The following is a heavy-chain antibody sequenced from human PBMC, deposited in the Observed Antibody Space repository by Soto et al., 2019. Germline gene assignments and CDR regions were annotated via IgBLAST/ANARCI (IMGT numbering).Heavy chain of an antibody. D-gene: IGHD3-22*01. Sequence: GGSLRLSCAASGFTFISYAMSWVLQAPGKGLEWVSTISGTGGSTYYPDSVKGRFTISRDNSKNTVYLQMNSLRAEDAAVYYCAKEMTSGYYLFDYWGQGTLVTVSS. CDR2: ISGTGGST. CDR1: GFTFISYA. V-gene: IGHV3-23*01. J-gene: IGHJ4*01. CDR3: AKEMTSGYYLFDY.